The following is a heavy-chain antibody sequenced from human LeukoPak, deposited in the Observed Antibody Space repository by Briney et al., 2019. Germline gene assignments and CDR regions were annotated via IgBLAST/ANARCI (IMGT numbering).Heavy chain of an antibody. J-gene: IGHJ6*03. CDR3: VRGAGATISYYHYYMDV. D-gene: IGHD1-26*01. CDR2: ISTYNGKT. V-gene: IGHV1-18*01. Sequence: ASVKVSCKASGYTFTSYGICWVRQAPGQGLEWMGWISTYNGKTNYAQKFQGRVTITRNTSISTAYMELSSLRSEDTAVYYCVRGAGATISYYHYYMDVWGKGTTVTVSS. CDR1: GYTFTSYG.